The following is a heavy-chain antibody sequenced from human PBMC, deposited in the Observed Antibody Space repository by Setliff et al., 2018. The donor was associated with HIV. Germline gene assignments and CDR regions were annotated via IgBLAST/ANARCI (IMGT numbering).Heavy chain of an antibody. CDR3: VRMEVGFGTVTSIGGSFDV. V-gene: IGHV4-31*03. J-gene: IGHJ3*01. CDR1: GDSISSDGYY. CDR2: IYYSGST. Sequence: SETLSLTCTVSGDSISSDGYYWSWIRQFPGKGLEWIGYIYYSGSTYYNPSLQSRLTMSVDTSKNQFSLRLRSVTAADTAVYYCVRMEVGFGTVTSIGGSFDVWGQGTMVTVSS. D-gene: IGHD4-17*01.